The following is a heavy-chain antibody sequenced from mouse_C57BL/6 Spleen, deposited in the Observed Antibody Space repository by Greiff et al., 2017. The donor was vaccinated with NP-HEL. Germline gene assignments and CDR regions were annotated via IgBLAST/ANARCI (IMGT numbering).Heavy chain of an antibody. Sequence: EVQRVESGGDLVKPGGSLKLSCAASGFTFSSYGMSWVRQTPDKRLEWVATISSGGSYTYYLDSVKGRFTISRDNAKNTLYLQMSSLKSEDTAMYYCARITTVVANYAMDYWGQGTSVTVSS. V-gene: IGHV5-6*01. CDR2: ISSGGSYT. J-gene: IGHJ4*01. CDR3: ARITTVVANYAMDY. D-gene: IGHD1-1*01. CDR1: GFTFSSYG.